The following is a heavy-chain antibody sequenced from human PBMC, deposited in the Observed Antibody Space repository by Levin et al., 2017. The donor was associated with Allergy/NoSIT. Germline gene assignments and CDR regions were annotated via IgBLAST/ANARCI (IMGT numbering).Heavy chain of an antibody. D-gene: IGHD3-10*01. Sequence: SVKVSCKASGGTFSSYAISWVRQAPGQGLEWMGRIIPILGIANYAQKFQGRVTITADKSTSTAYMELSSLRSEDTAVYYCARLALRKKIGSGSYCDYWGQGTLVTVSS. J-gene: IGHJ4*02. CDR2: IIPILGIA. CDR3: ARLALRKKIGSGSYCDY. CDR1: GGTFSSYA. V-gene: IGHV1-69*04.